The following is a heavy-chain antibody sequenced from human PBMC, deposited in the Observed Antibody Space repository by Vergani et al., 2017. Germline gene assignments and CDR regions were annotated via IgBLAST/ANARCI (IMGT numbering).Heavy chain of an antibody. CDR1: GFSFGDYA. Sequence: EVQLVESGGGLVPPGRSPRLSCAASGFSFGDYAMTWVRQAPGKGLEWVAFIRNKAYGGTTEYAASVKGRFTISRDDSKRLAYLQLSGLKTEDTAVYFCSRGRGYSFGYSDYWGQGTNITVSS. D-gene: IGHD5-18*01. J-gene: IGHJ3*01. V-gene: IGHV3-49*04. CDR2: IRNKAYGGTT. CDR3: SRGRGYSFGYSDY.